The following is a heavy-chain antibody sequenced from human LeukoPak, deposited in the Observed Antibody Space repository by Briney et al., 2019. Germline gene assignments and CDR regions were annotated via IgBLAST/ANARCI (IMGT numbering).Heavy chain of an antibody. Sequence: PGGSLRLSCAASGFIFTSYWMSWVRQAPGKGLEWVANIKEDGSDKYYVDSVKGRFTISRDNAKNSLYLQMNSLRVEDTAVYYCTRGTKFGDWGQGTLVTVSS. CDR3: TRGTKFGD. CDR1: GFIFTSYW. D-gene: IGHD3-10*02. J-gene: IGHJ4*02. CDR2: IKEDGSDK. V-gene: IGHV3-7*04.